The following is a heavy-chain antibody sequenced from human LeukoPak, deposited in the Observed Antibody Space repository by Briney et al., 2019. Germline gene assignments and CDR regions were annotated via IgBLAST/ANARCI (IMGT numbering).Heavy chain of an antibody. V-gene: IGHV3-66*01. Sequence: GGSLRLSCAASGFTVSSNYMSWVRQAPGKGLEWVSVIYSGGRTYHADSVEGGFTISRDNSKNTLYLQMSSLRAEDTAVYYCARGWAAAGLDYWGLGTLVTVSS. CDR1: GFTVSSNY. CDR3: ARGWAAAGLDY. CDR2: IYSGGRT. D-gene: IGHD6-13*01. J-gene: IGHJ4*02.